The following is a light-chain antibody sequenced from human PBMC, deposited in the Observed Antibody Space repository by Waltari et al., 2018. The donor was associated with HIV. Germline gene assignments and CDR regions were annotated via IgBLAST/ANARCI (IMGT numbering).Light chain of an antibody. CDR1: SSDVGIYNL. CDR3: CSYAGSSTLV. Sequence: QSALTQPASVSGSPGQSINISCTGTSSDVGIYNLVSWYKQHPGKAPKRRFYEVSKRPSGVCNRFSGPKAGNTASLTISGLQAEDEADYYCCSYAGSSTLVFGGGTKLTVL. J-gene: IGLJ3*02. V-gene: IGLV2-23*02. CDR2: EVS.